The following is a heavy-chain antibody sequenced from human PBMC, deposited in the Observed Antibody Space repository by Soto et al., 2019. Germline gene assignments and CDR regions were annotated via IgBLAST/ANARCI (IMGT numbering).Heavy chain of an antibody. CDR2: IYHSGST. D-gene: IGHD3-9*01. J-gene: IGHJ6*02. CDR3: ARGGRYFDWFMDV. CDR1: GGSISSSNW. Sequence: SETLSLTCTVSGGSISSSNWWSWVRQPPGKGLEWIGEIYHSGSTNYNPSLKSRVTISVDKSKNQFSLKLSSVTAADTTVYYCARGGRYFDWFMDVWGQGTTVS. V-gene: IGHV4-4*02.